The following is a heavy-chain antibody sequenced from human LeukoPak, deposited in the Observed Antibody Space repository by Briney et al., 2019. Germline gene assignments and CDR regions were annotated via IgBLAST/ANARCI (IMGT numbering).Heavy chain of an antibody. CDR1: GFTFSTYA. V-gene: IGHV3-23*01. Sequence: GGSLRLSCAASGFTFSTYAMSWVRQAPGKGLEWVSAISGSGDSTYYADSVKGRFTISRDNSKNTLYLQMNSLRAEDTAVYYCAKGQVGWYYFTMDVWGQGTTVTVPS. D-gene: IGHD6-19*01. CDR2: ISGSGDST. J-gene: IGHJ6*02. CDR3: AKGQVGWYYFTMDV.